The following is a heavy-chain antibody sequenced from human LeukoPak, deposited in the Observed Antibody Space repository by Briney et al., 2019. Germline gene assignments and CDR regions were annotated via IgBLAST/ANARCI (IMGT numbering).Heavy chain of an antibody. Sequence: GGSLRLSCAASGFTFRSYAMSWVRQAPGKGLEWVAVISYDGSNKYYADSVKGRFTISRDNSKNTLYMQMNSLRAEDTAVYYCARDFGGDRPSDAFDIWGQGTMVTVSS. CDR2: ISYDGSNK. J-gene: IGHJ3*02. CDR1: GFTFRSYA. D-gene: IGHD2-21*02. V-gene: IGHV3-30*01. CDR3: ARDFGGDRPSDAFDI.